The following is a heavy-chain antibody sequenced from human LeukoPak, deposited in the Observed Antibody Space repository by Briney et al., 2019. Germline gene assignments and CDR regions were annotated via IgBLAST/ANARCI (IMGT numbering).Heavy chain of an antibody. D-gene: IGHD3-9*01. V-gene: IGHV3-21*06. CDR1: GFSFSTST. CDR2: ISSSGYYI. J-gene: IGHJ4*02. CDR3: ARAPYDILTGYSPYYFES. Sequence: GGSLRLSCAASGFSFSTSTMNWVRRAPGKGLEWVSSISSSGYYIYYADSVKGRFTISRDNAKNSLYLQMNSLRAEDTAVYYCARAPYDILTGYSPYYFESWGQGTLVTVSS.